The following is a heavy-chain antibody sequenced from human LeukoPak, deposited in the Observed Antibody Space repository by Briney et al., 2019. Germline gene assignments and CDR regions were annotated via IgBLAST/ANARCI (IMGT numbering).Heavy chain of an antibody. CDR3: IRESNYYDSSTSPGYFNL. J-gene: IGHJ2*01. CDR2: IDTAGGT. CDR1: GFTFSTYD. D-gene: IGHD3-22*01. Sequence: GGSLRLSCAASGFTFSTYDMHWVRQAAGKGLEWVSAIDTAGGTYYPGSVKGRFTISRENTKNSLYLQMNSLRAGDTAVYYCIRESNYYDSSTSPGYFNLWGRGTLVTVSS. V-gene: IGHV3-13*04.